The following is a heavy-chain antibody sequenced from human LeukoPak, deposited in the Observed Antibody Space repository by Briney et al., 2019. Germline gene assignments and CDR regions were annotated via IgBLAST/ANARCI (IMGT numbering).Heavy chain of an antibody. D-gene: IGHD3-16*01. J-gene: IGHJ6*03. CDR2: ISGSGGST. V-gene: IGHV3-23*01. CDR1: GFTFSSYA. CDR3: ARGHASYYYYYMDV. Sequence: PGGSLRLSCAASGFTFSSYAMSWVRQAPGKGLEWVSAISGSGGSTYYADSVKGRFTISRDNSKNTLYLQMNSLRAEDTAVYYCARGHASYYYYYMDVWGKGTTVTVSS.